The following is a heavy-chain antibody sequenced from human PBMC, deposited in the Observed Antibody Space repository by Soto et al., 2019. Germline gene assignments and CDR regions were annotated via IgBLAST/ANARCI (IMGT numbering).Heavy chain of an antibody. CDR1: GFSLSNDRMG. Sequence: QVTLKESGPVLVRPTETLTLTCTVSGFSLSNDRMGVSWIRQPPGKALEWLAHIFSNDEVSYTTSLKSRLTISTDSSKSQVVLILTNYDPVDTATYSCARLPYSSSSPPCDYWGQGILVTVSS. V-gene: IGHV2-26*01. CDR3: ARLPYSSSSPPCDY. CDR2: IFSNDEV. J-gene: IGHJ4*02. D-gene: IGHD6-6*01.